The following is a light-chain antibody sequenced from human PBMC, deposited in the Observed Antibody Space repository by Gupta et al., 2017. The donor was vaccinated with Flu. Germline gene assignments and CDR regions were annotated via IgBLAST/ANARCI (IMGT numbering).Light chain of an antibody. V-gene: IGKV3-20*01. CDR2: GTS. CDR3: QQYGSSFP. Sequence: ETVLTQSPGTLSSSPGERVTLSCRASQNVHGDFLVWYQQKPGQAPRLLIYGTSKRAAGIPARFSGSGSGTEFTLTINGLEPEDFAVYYCQQYGSSFPFGQGTRLEIQ. CDR1: QNVHGDF. J-gene: IGKJ5*01.